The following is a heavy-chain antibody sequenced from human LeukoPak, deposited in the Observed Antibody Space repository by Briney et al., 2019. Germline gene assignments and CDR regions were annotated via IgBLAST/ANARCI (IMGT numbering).Heavy chain of an antibody. CDR1: GYTFTGYY. V-gene: IGHV1-2*02. CDR3: ARGAYSSSAWFDP. CDR2: INPNSGGT. Sequence: ASVKVSRKASGYTFTGYYMHWVRQAPGQGLEWMGWINPNSGGTNYAQKFQGRVTMTRDTSISTVYIELSRLRSDDTAVYYCARGAYSSSAWFDPWGQGTLVTVSS. D-gene: IGHD6-6*01. J-gene: IGHJ5*02.